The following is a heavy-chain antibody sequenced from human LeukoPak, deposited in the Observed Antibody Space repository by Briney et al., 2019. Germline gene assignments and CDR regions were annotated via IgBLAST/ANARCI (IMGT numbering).Heavy chain of an antibody. CDR1: GYMFTGNY. CDR2: INPNIGGT. V-gene: IGHV1-2*02. D-gene: IGHD5-12*01. J-gene: IGHJ4*02. Sequence: APVKVSCKASGYMFTGNYMHWVRRAPGQGLEWMGWINPNIGGTNYAQKFQGRVTMTRDTSISTAYMELSRLRSDDTAVYYCVRDYFRGDIVATIMDYWGQGTLVTVSS. CDR3: VRDYFRGDIVATIMDY.